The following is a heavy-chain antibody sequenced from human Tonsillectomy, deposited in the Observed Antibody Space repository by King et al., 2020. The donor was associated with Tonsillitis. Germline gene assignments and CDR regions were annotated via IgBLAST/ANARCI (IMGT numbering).Heavy chain of an antibody. Sequence: VQLVESGGGLVQPGGSLRLSCAASGFTFSSYAMSWVRQAPGKGLEWVSLIYSGGSSTYYADSVKGRCTISRDNSKNTLYLQMNSLRAEDTAVYYCAKVLSGSYYEVDAFDIWGQGTMVTVSS. V-gene: IGHV3-23*03. D-gene: IGHD1-26*01. CDR3: AKVLSGSYYEVDAFDI. CDR2: IYSGGSST. J-gene: IGHJ3*02. CDR1: GFTFSSYA.